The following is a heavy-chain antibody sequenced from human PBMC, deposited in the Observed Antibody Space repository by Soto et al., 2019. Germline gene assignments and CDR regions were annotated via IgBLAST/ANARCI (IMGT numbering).Heavy chain of an antibody. D-gene: IGHD3-10*01. CDR3: ARDGTMVRGGTLGMDV. V-gene: IGHV4-4*07. Sequence: SETLSLTCTVSGGSISSYYWSWIRQPAGKGLEWIGRIYTSGSTNYNPSLKSRVTMSVDTSKNQFSLKLSSVTAADTAVYYCARDGTMVRGGTLGMDVWGQGTTVTVSS. J-gene: IGHJ6*02. CDR1: GGSISSYY. CDR2: IYTSGST.